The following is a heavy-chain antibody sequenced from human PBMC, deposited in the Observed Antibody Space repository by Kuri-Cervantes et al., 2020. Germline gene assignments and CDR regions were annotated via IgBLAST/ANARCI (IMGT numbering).Heavy chain of an antibody. CDR1: GFTFSSYS. J-gene: IGHJ4*02. Sequence: GGSLRLSCAASGFTFSSYSMNWVRQAPGKGLEWVSYISSSSSTIYYADSVKGRFTISRDNAKNSLYLQMNSLRAEDTAVYYCARDYGSGSFYTFYIDYWGQGTLVTVSS. CDR3: ARDYGSGSFYTFYIDY. CDR2: ISSSSSTI. D-gene: IGHD3-10*01. V-gene: IGHV3-48*01.